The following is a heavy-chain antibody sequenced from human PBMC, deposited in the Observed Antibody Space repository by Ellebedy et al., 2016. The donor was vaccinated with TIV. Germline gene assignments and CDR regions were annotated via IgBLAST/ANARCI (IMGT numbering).Heavy chain of an antibody. V-gene: IGHV3-23*01. CDR3: ARDFGYYYYYGMDV. D-gene: IGHD3-10*01. Sequence: GGSLRLXXAASGFTFSTYAMGWVRQAPGKGLEWVSAISGTSGSIYYADSVKGRFTISRDNAKNSLYLQMNSLRDEDTAVYYCARDFGYYYYYGMDVWGQGTTVTVSS. CDR1: GFTFSTYA. J-gene: IGHJ6*02. CDR2: ISGTSGSI.